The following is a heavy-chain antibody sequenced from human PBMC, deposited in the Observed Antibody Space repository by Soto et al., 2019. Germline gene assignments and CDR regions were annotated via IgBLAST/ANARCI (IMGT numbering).Heavy chain of an antibody. D-gene: IGHD3-9*01. CDR3: ARLILTGPQLYYMDV. V-gene: IGHV4-59*08. Sequence: SETLSLTCTVSGGSISSYYWSWIRQPPGKGLEWIGYIYYSGSTNYNPSLKSRITISVDTSKNQFSLKLSSVTAADTALYYCARLILTGPQLYYMDVWGKGTTVTVSS. CDR1: GGSISSYY. J-gene: IGHJ6*03. CDR2: IYYSGST.